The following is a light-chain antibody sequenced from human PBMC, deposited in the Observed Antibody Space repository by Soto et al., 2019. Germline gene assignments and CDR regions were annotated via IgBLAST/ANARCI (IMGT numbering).Light chain of an antibody. Sequence: ETVMTQSPATLSVSPGERATLSCRASQSVSTKLAWYQQKPGQAPRLLIYGASTRATGIPARFSGSGSGTEFTLTVSSLQSEDFAVYYCQQYDDWPPIAFGQGTRLEIK. CDR2: GAS. J-gene: IGKJ5*01. CDR3: QQYDDWPPIA. V-gene: IGKV3D-15*01. CDR1: QSVSTK.